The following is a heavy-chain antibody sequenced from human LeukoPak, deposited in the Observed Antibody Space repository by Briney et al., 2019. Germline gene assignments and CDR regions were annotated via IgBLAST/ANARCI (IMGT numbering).Heavy chain of an antibody. D-gene: IGHD3-9*01. CDR3: ASPYYDILTGYLSY. CDR2: IIPILGIA. V-gene: IGHV1-69*04. CDR1: GGTFSSYA. J-gene: IGHJ4*02. Sequence: GASVKVSCKASGGTFSSYAISWVRQAPGQGLEWMGRIIPILGIANYAQKFQGRVTITADKSTSTAYMELSSLRSEDTAVYYCASPYYDILTGYLSYWGQGTLVTVSS.